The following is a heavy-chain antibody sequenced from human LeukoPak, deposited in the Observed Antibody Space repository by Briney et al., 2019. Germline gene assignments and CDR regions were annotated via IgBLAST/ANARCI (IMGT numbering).Heavy chain of an antibody. CDR2: INPNSGGT. CDR1: GYTFTSYD. D-gene: IGHD3-22*01. CDR3: ARGYYGSSGRRIDY. J-gene: IGHJ4*02. V-gene: IGHV1-2*02. Sequence: ASVNVSSTPSGYTFTSYDINWVRQATGQGLEWMGWINPNSGGTNYAQKFQGRVTMTRAPSISTAYMELSRLRSDETAVYYCARGYYGSSGRRIDYWGQGTLVTVSS.